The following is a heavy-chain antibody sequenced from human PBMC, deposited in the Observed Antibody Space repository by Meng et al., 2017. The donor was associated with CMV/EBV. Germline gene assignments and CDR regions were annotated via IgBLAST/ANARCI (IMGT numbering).Heavy chain of an antibody. D-gene: IGHD3-10*01. CDR2: IIPIFGTA. V-gene: IGHV1-69*06. J-gene: IGHJ4*02. CDR1: GCTFSSYA. Sequence: SVNVSCKASGCTFSSYAISWVRQAPGQGLEWMGGIIPIFGTANYAQKFQGRVTITADKPTSTAYMELSSLRSEDTAVYYCAGGYYGSGLNYWGQGTLVTVSS. CDR3: AGGYYGSGLNY.